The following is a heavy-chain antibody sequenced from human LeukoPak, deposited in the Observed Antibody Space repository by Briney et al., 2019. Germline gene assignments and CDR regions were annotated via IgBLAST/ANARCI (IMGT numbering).Heavy chain of an antibody. CDR3: ARGRRRGGFDY. J-gene: IGHJ4*02. CDR2: INHSGST. Sequence: PSETLSLTCAVYGGSFSGYYWSWIRQPPGKGLEWIGEINHSGSTNYNPSLKSRVTISVDTSKNQFSLKLSSVTAADTAVYYCARGRRRGGFDYWGQGTLVTVSP. V-gene: IGHV4-34*01. CDR1: GGSFSGYY.